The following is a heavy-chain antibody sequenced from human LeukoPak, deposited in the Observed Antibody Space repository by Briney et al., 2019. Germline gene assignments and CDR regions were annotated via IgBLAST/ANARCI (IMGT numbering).Heavy chain of an antibody. V-gene: IGHV3-53*01. Sequence: GGSLRLSCAASGFTVSSNDMSWVRQAPGKGLEWVSVIYSGGSTYYADSVKGRFTISRDNSKNTLYLQMNSLRAEDTAVYYCARHYYYYGMDVWGQGTTVTVSS. CDR2: IYSGGST. CDR1: GFTVSSND. J-gene: IGHJ6*02. CDR3: ARHYYYYGMDV.